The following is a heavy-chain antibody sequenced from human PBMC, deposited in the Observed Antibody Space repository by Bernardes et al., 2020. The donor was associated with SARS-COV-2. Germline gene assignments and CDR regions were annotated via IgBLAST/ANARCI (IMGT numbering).Heavy chain of an antibody. CDR1: GYTFTSYA. CDR3: ARETAPFESWSAAVLLWFGEDPFDAFDI. CDR2: INTNTGNP. D-gene: IGHD3-10*01. Sequence: ASVKVSCKASGYTFTSYAMNWVRQAPGQGLEWMGWINTNTGNPTYAQGFTGRFVFSLDTSVSTAYLQISSLKAEDTAVYYCARETAPFESWSAAVLLWFGEDPFDAFDIWGQGTMVTVSS. J-gene: IGHJ3*02. V-gene: IGHV7-4-1*02.